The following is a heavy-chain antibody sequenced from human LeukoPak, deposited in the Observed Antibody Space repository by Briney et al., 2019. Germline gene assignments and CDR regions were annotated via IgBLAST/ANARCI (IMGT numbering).Heavy chain of an antibody. V-gene: IGHV1-46*01. D-gene: IGHD1-26*01. Sequence: GASVKASCKASGYTFSSFYMHWVRQAPGQGLEWMGVNNPSGGRTTYAQKFQGRVTMTRDTSTSTVYMELSSLRSEDTAVYYCSRELGGSYFDYWGQGTLVTVSS. CDR3: SRELGGSYFDY. CDR2: NNPSGGRT. J-gene: IGHJ4*02. CDR1: GYTFSSFY.